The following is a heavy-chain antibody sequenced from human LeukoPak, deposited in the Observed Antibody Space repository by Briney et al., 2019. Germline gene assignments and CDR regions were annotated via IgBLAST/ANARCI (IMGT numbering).Heavy chain of an antibody. CDR3: ARPQCGRQIWLHFDY. CDR2: ISYDGNNK. D-gene: IGHD5-18*01. V-gene: IGHV3-30-3*01. Sequence: GGSLGLSCAASGFTFSNYAIHWVRQAPDKGLDWVAVISYDGNNKYYADSVKGRFTISRDNSKNTLYLQVNSLRAEDTAVYYCARPQCGRQIWLHFDYWGQGTGVTVSS. J-gene: IGHJ4*02. CDR1: GFTFSNYA.